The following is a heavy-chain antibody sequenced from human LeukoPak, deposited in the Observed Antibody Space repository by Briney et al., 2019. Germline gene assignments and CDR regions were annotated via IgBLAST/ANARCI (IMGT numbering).Heavy chain of an antibody. D-gene: IGHD1-14*01. V-gene: IGHV3-23*01. CDR2: ISGSGDKS. Sequence: GGSLRLSCEVSGFTFSSYAMSWVRQAPGKGLEWVSVISGSGDKSCYADSVKGRFTISRDNSKNTVFLQVNSLRAEDTAVYYCAKGLHSTISGGDYWGQGTLVTVSS. CDR1: GFTFSSYA. CDR3: AKGLHSTISGGDY. J-gene: IGHJ4*02.